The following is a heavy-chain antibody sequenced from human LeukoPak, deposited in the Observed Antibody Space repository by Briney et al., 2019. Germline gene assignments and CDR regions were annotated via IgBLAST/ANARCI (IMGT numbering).Heavy chain of an antibody. CDR3: ARGASWVYTVTTSWFDP. CDR1: GYTFTGYY. V-gene: IGHV1-2*02. D-gene: IGHD4-17*01. J-gene: IGHJ5*02. CDR2: INPNSGGT. Sequence: GASVKVSCKASGYTFTGYYMHWVRQAPGQGLEWMGWINPNSGGTNYAQRFQGRVTMTRDTSISTAYMELSRLRSDDTAVYYCARGASWVYTVTTSWFDPWGQGTLVTVSS.